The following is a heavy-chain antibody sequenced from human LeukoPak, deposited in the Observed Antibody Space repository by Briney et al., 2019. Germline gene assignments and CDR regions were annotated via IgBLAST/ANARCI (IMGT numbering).Heavy chain of an antibody. Sequence: GGSLRLSCTASGFTFSSYGMHWVRQAPGKGLDWVAFLTYDGTNKYYADSVRGRFTISRDNSKNTVDLQMNSLRDEDTAVYYCSKDWRDWAEYYDSSGLDYWGQGTLVIVSS. V-gene: IGHV3-30*02. J-gene: IGHJ4*02. CDR2: LTYDGTNK. CDR3: SKDWRDWAEYYDSSGLDY. D-gene: IGHD3-22*01. CDR1: GFTFSSYG.